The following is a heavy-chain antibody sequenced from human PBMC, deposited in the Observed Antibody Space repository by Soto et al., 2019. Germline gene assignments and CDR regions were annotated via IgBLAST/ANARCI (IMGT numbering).Heavy chain of an antibody. J-gene: IGHJ5*02. D-gene: IGHD3-16*01. Sequence: QAHLVQSGAEVREPGASVKVSCKASGYTFTANYLRWVRQAPGQGLEWMGRINPKSGDTHYAQILKDRVTMTRHTTVSTAYRELKRLRSDDKAIYYCVQVREVAYSWFDPWGQGRLVTVS. CDR1: GYTFTANY. V-gene: IGHV1-2*06. CDR3: VQVREVAYSWFDP. CDR2: INPKSGDT.